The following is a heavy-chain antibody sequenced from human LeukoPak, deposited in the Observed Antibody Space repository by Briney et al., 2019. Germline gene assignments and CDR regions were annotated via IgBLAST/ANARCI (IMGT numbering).Heavy chain of an antibody. J-gene: IGHJ4*02. Sequence: PSQTLSLTCTVSGGSINSGSYYWNWIRQPAGKGLEWIGHMYTSGSTNYNPSLKSRVTISVDMSKNQFSLNMSSVTAADTAVYYCAREIGGVPSAPDYWGQGTLVTVSS. D-gene: IGHD2-2*01. CDR1: GGSINSGSYY. V-gene: IGHV4-61*09. CDR3: AREIGGVPSAPDY. CDR2: MYTSGST.